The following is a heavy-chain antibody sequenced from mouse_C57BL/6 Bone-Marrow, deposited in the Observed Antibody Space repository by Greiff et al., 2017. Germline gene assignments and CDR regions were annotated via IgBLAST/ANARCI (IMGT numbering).Heavy chain of an antibody. CDR2: IRSKSNNYAT. V-gene: IGHV10-1*01. CDR3: ERQDYPWFAY. CDR1: GFSFNTYA. Sequence: EVQLVESGGGLVQPKVSLQLSCAVSGFSFNTYATIWVRQAPGTGLEWVARIRSKSNNYATYYADSVKDRFTISRDDSESMLYLQMNYLKTEDTAIYYCERQDYPWFAYRGQGDLVTVS. D-gene: IGHD1-1*02. J-gene: IGHJ3*01.